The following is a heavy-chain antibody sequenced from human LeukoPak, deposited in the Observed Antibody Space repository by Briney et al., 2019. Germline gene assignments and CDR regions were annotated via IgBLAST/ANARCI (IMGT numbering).Heavy chain of an antibody. CDR1: GYTFTSYG. D-gene: IGHD6-13*01. J-gene: IGHJ4*02. CDR2: MNPNSGNT. V-gene: IGHV1-8*02. CDR3: ARMRDIAAAGTGFDY. Sequence: ASVKVSCKASGYTFTSYGISWVRQAPGQGLEWMGWMNPNSGNTGYAQKFQGRVTMTRNTSISTAYMELSSLRSEDTAVYYCARMRDIAAAGTGFDYWGQGTLVTVSS.